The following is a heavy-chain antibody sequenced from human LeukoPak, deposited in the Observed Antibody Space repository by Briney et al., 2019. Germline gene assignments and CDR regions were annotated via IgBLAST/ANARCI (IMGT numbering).Heavy chain of an antibody. Sequence: SETLSLTCTVSGGSISSSSYYWGWIRQPPGKGLEWIGSIYYSGSTYYNPSLKSRVTISVDTSKNQFSLKLSSVTAADTAVYYCAPLAVADNSFDYWGQGTLVTVSS. CDR1: GGSISSSSYY. J-gene: IGHJ4*02. V-gene: IGHV4-39*01. CDR2: IYYSGST. CDR3: APLAVADNSFDY. D-gene: IGHD6-19*01.